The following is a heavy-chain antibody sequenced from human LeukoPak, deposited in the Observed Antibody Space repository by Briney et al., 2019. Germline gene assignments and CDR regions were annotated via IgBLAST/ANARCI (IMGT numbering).Heavy chain of an antibody. V-gene: IGHV4-34*01. D-gene: IGHD2-21*01. Sequence: SETLSLTCAVYGGSFSGNYWTLIRQTPGRGLEWIGESSPTGDITSYNPSLKGRATISVDSSKKQFSLKLTAVTAAGTGVYYCARVPDFIARPCDSWGPGTLVTVSS. J-gene: IGHJ4*02. CDR3: ARVPDFIARPCDS. CDR2: SSPTGDIT. CDR1: GGSFSGNY.